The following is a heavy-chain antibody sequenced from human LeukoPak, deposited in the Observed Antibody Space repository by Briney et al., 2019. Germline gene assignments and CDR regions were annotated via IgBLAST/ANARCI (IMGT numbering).Heavy chain of an antibody. CDR1: GFTFSSYA. D-gene: IGHD5/OR15-5a*01. J-gene: IGHJ3*02. Sequence: GGSLRLSCAASGFTFSSYAMHWVRQAPGKGLEWVAVIWYDGSNEYYADSVKGRFTISRDNSRNTLYLQMNSLRAEDTAVYYCARETSTPDAFDIWGQGTMVTVSS. CDR3: ARETSTPDAFDI. V-gene: IGHV3-33*08. CDR2: IWYDGSNE.